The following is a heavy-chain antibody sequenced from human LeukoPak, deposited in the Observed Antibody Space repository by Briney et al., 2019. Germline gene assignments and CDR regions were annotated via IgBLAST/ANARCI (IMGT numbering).Heavy chain of an antibody. CDR3: ARQMTPHGNFDY. J-gene: IGHJ4*02. CDR2: VGIAGDT. V-gene: IGHV3-13*01. Sequence: GGSLRLSCAASGFTLSNHAMHWVRRATGKGLEWVSAVGIAGDTFYPGSVKGRFTISRENAKNSLYLQMNSLRAGDTAVYYCARQMTPHGNFDYWGQGTLVTVSS. CDR1: GFTLSNHA. D-gene: IGHD1-26*01.